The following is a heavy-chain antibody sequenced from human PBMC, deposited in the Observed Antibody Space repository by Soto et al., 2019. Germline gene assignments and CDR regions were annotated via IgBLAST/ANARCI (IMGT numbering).Heavy chain of an antibody. Sequence: VKVSCTASGYTVTSYYMNWVRQAPGQGLEWMGIINPSGGSTSYAQKFQGRVTMTRDTSTSTVYMELSSLRSEDTSVYYCAYRAARGAAFDYWGQGTLVTVSS. D-gene: IGHD6-6*01. J-gene: IGHJ4*02. CDR2: INPSGGST. CDR3: AYRAARGAAFDY. CDR1: GYTVTSYY. V-gene: IGHV1-46*01.